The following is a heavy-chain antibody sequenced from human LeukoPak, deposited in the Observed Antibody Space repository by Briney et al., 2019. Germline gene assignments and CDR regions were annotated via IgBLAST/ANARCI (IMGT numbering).Heavy chain of an antibody. CDR1: GYTFTGYY. CDR2: INPNSGGT. J-gene: IGHJ4*02. Sequence: GASVKVSCKPSGYTFTGYYIHWVRQAPGQGLEWMGWINPNSGGTNYAQNFQGRVTMTRATSISTAYMELSWLTSDDTAVYYCATVGGFCPSSNCYAYFDYWGQGSPVTVSS. CDR3: ATVGGFCPSSNCYAYFDY. D-gene: IGHD2-2*01. V-gene: IGHV1-2*02.